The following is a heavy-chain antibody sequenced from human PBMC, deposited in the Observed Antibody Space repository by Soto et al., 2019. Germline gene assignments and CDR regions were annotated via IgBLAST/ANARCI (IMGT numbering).Heavy chain of an antibody. CDR2: INHSGST. D-gene: IGHD3-10*01. CDR1: GGSFSGYY. Sequence: QVQLQQWGAGLLKPSETLSLTCAVYGGSFSGYYWSWIRQPPGKGLEWIGEINHSGSTNYNPSLKSRVTQSVDTSKNQFSLKLSSVTAADTAVYYCARDPVFFEDGITMVRGANQDYYYYYGMDVWGQGTTVTVSS. V-gene: IGHV4-34*01. CDR3: ARDPVFFEDGITMVRGANQDYYYYYGMDV. J-gene: IGHJ6*02.